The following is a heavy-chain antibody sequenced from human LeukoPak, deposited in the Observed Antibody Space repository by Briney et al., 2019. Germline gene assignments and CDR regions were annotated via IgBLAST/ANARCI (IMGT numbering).Heavy chain of an antibody. Sequence: TSETLSLTCTVSGGSISGSSYYWGWIRQPPGKGLEWIGNIYYSGNTYYNPSLRSRVTISVDTSKNQFSLKLSSVTAADTPVYYCARLGAYSGSGDYWGQGTLVTVSS. CDR2: IYYSGNT. CDR3: ARLGAYSGSGDY. V-gene: IGHV4-39*01. D-gene: IGHD5-12*01. CDR1: GGSISGSSYY. J-gene: IGHJ4*02.